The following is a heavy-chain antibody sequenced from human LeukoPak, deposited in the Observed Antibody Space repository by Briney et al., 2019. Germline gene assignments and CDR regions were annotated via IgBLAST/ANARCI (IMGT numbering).Heavy chain of an antibody. CDR1: GGAISSGVYY. CDR3: ARAGTPEVPAANNWFDP. J-gene: IGHJ5*02. D-gene: IGHD2-2*01. CDR2: IYNSGST. V-gene: IGHV4-31*03. Sequence: PSETLSLTCTVSGGAISSGVYYWTWVRQHPGKGLEWIGCIYNSGSTYYNPSLKSRVSLSVDTAKNQFSLRLSSVTAADTAVYYCARAGTPEVPAANNWFDPWGQGTLVTVSS.